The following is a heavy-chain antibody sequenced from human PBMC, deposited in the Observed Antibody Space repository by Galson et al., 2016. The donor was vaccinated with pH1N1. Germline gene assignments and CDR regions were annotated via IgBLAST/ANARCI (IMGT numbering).Heavy chain of an antibody. V-gene: IGHV3-30*02. CDR1: GFPFSSHG. CDR3: ARDRVRSGSIQHPWTLAY. J-gene: IGHJ4*02. CDR2: IRYEGSTK. D-gene: IGHD5-12*01. Sequence: SLRLSCAASGFPFSSHGMHWVRQAPGKGLEWLAFIRYEGSTKYYAGSVQGRFTISRDNLANMVYLQMDSLRREDTAVYYCARDRVRSGSIQHPWTLAYWGQGILVTVS.